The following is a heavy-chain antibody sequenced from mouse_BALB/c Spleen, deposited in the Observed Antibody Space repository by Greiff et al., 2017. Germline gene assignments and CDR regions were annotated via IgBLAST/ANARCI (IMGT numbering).Heavy chain of an antibody. J-gene: IGHJ3*01. V-gene: IGHV1S81*02. CDR3: TRSRYDGAWFAY. D-gene: IGHD2-14*01. Sequence: VKLMESGAELVKPGASVKLSCKASGYTFTSYYMYWVKQRPGQGLEWIGEINPSNGGTNFNEKFKSKATLTVDKSSSTAYMQLSSLTSEDSAVYYCTRSRYDGAWFAYWGQGTLVTVSA. CDR1: GYTFTSYY. CDR2: INPSNGGT.